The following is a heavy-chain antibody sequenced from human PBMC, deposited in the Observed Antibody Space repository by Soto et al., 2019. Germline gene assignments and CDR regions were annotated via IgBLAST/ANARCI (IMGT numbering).Heavy chain of an antibody. J-gene: IGHJ6*04. V-gene: IGHV1-18*01. CDR3: AGNIGATTKTKWGRDV. CDR1: GYTFTHYG. CDR2: ISPYDGNT. D-gene: IGHD5-12*01. Sequence: ASVKVSCKTSGYTFTHYGITWVRQAPGQGLEWMGWISPYDGNTNYAQKFQGRVTMTTDTSTSTAYMELSSLRSEDTAVYYCAGNIGATTKTKWGRDVWGKGTRVTFPS.